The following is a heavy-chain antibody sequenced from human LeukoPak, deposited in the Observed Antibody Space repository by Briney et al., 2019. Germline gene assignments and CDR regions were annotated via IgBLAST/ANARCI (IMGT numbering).Heavy chain of an antibody. CDR1: GFTFSGSA. D-gene: IGHD6-13*01. CDR3: TRHTGIAAASFDY. Sequence: GGSLRLSCAASGFTFSGSATHWVRQASGKGLEWVGRIRSKANSYATAYAASVKGRFTISRDDSKNTAYLQMNSLKTEDTAVYYCTRHTGIAAASFDYWGQGTLVTVSS. J-gene: IGHJ4*02. CDR2: IRSKANSYAT. V-gene: IGHV3-73*01.